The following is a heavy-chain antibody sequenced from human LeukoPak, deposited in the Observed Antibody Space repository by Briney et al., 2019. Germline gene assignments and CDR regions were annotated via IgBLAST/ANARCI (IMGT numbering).Heavy chain of an antibody. CDR2: ISGSGGDT. CDR1: GFTFRSYA. Sequence: GGSLRLSCAASGFTFRSYAIYWVRQAPGKGLEWVSGISGSGGDTYFADSVKGRFTISRDNSKNTLYLQMNSLRAEDTAVYYCAKVVTGYFDWLYYFDYWGQGTLVTVSS. D-gene: IGHD3-9*01. J-gene: IGHJ4*02. CDR3: AKVVTGYFDWLYYFDY. V-gene: IGHV3-23*01.